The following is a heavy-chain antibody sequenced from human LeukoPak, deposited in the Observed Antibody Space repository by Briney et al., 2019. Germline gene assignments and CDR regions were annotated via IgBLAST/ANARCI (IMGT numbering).Heavy chain of an antibody. D-gene: IGHD5-24*01. J-gene: IGHJ4*02. CDR1: GFTLSSYA. CDR3: ANLEMAKDY. V-gene: IGHV3-23*01. CDR2: ISGSGGST. Sequence: GGSLRLSCAASGFTLSSYAMSWVPDAPGEGVEWVSAISGSGGSTYYADSVKGRFTISRDNSKNTLYLQMNSLRAEDTAVYYCANLEMAKDYWGQGTLVTVSS.